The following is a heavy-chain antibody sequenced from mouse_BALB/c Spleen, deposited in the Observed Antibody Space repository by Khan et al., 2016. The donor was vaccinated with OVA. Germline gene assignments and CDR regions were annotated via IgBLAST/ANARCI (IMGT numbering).Heavy chain of an antibody. CDR3: ADRLTGAFAY. D-gene: IGHD4-1*01. Sequence: EVELVESGGDLVKPGGSLKLSCAASGFTFSSYSMSWVRQTPDKRLEWVASISSGGDYTYYPDSVTGRFTISRDNAKNTLYLQMSDLKSEDTAMYYCADRLTGAFAYWGQGTLVTVSA. J-gene: IGHJ3*01. CDR2: ISSGGDYT. V-gene: IGHV5-6*01. CDR1: GFTFSSYS.